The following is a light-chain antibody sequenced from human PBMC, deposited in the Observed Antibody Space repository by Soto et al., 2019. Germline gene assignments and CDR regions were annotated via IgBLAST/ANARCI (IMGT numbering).Light chain of an antibody. J-gene: IGKJ1*01. CDR2: KAS. Sequence: DIQMTQSPSTLSSSVGDRVTITCRASQSISTWLAWYQQKPGKAPKLLIYKASSLESGVPSRFSGSGSGTDLNLTISSLQIDDFATYYCQQYNSYSSWTFGQGTKVDIK. CDR1: QSISTW. V-gene: IGKV1-5*03. CDR3: QQYNSYSSWT.